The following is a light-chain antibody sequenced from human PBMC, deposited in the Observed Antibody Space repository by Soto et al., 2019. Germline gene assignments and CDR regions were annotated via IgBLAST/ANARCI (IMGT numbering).Light chain of an antibody. CDR3: QSYDSSLTVWV. V-gene: IGLV1-40*01. CDR2: ANS. Sequence: QSVLTQPPSVSGAPGQRVTISCTGSSSNIGAGYDVHWYQQFPGTAPKLLILANSNRPSGVPDRFSGSKSGTSASLAISGLQAEDEADYYCQSYDSSLTVWVFGGGTKVTVL. CDR1: SSNIGAGYD. J-gene: IGLJ3*02.